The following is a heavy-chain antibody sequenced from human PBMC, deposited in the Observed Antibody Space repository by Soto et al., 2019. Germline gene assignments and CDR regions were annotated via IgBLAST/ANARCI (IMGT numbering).Heavy chain of an antibody. CDR2: INHSGST. Sequence: QVQLQQWGAGLLKPSETLSLTCAVYGGSFSGYYWSWIRQPPGKGLEWIGEINHSGSTNYNPSLMSRVTISGDTSMSHFSLKLSSVTAADTAVYYCARLPYSSSWFGPWGQGTLVTVSS. CDR1: GGSFSGYY. D-gene: IGHD6-13*01. J-gene: IGHJ5*02. CDR3: ARLPYSSSWFGP. V-gene: IGHV4-34*01.